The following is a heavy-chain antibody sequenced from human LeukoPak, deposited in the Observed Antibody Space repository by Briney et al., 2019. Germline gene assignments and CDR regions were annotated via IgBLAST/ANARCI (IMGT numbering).Heavy chain of an antibody. Sequence: GGSLRLSCAASGFTFSTYTVNWVRQAPGKGLEWVSSISSSSSFIHYADSVKGRFTTSRDNAKNSLYLQMNSLRAEDTAVYYCARDPILYCSGGSCYPYYFDYWGQGTLVTVSS. D-gene: IGHD2-15*01. CDR3: ARDPILYCSGGSCYPYYFDY. J-gene: IGHJ4*02. V-gene: IGHV3-21*01. CDR1: GFTFSTYT. CDR2: ISSSSSFI.